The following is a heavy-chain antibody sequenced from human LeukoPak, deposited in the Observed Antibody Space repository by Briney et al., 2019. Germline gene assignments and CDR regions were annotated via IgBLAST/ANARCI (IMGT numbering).Heavy chain of an antibody. CDR2: NYYSGST. CDR3: ARDTGDDPDPWYFDY. Sequence: SQTLSLTCTVSGGSISSGDYYWSWIRQPPGKGLEWIGYNYYSGSTYYNPSLKSRVTISVDTSKNQFSLRLSSVTAADTAVYYCARDTGDDPDPWYFDYWGQGTLVTVSS. CDR1: GGSISSGDYY. V-gene: IGHV4-30-4*08. J-gene: IGHJ4*02. D-gene: IGHD3-16*01.